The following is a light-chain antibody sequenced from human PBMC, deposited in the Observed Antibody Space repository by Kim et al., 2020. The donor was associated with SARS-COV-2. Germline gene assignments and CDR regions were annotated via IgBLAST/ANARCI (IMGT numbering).Light chain of an antibody. CDR2: DTS. CDR3: LLSYSGARV. Sequence: RPCAPSSRSVASGHYTYWLQQKPGQAPRTVIYDTSNKHSWTPARFSGSLLGGKAALTLSGAQPEDEAEYYCLLSYSGARVFGGGTQLTVL. V-gene: IGLV7-46*01. CDR1: SRSVASGHY. J-gene: IGLJ2*01.